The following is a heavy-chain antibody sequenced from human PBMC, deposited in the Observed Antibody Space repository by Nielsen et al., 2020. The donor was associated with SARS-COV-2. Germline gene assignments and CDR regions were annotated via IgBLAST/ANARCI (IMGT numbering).Heavy chain of an antibody. CDR3: ARDRDPTGANIVLLVAANQGMDV. J-gene: IGHJ6*02. V-gene: IGHV1-18*01. Sequence: WVRQAPGQGPEWMGWITTHNGLTNYAHKLQGRVTMTTDTSTSTVYMELRSLRSDDTAVYYCARDRDPTGANIVLLVAANQGMDVWGQGTTVTVSS. D-gene: IGHD2-15*01. CDR2: ITTHNGLT.